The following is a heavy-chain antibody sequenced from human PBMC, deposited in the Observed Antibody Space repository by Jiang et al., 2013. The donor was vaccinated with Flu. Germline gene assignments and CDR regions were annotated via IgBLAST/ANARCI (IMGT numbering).Heavy chain of an antibody. CDR1: GYTFIDYY. CDR3: ATSFQYHVLTGYYNPLDY. Sequence: SGAEVKKPGATVKISCRVSGYTFIDYYMYWVQQAPGKGLEWVGLVDPQDGQTIYAEKFEGRVTITADTSTGTAFLELSSLRSEDTAVYYCATSFQYHVLTGYYNPLDYWGQGTLVTVSS. D-gene: IGHD3-9*01. J-gene: IGHJ4*02. CDR2: VDPQDGQT. V-gene: IGHV1-69-2*01.